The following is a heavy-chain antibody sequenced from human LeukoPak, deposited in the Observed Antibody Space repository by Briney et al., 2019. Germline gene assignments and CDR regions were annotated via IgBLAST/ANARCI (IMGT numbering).Heavy chain of an antibody. V-gene: IGHV1-46*01. Sequence: ASVKVSCKASGYTFTSYYMHWVRQAPGQGLEWMGIINPSGGSTSYAQKFQGRVTITRDTSASTAYMELSSLRSEDTAVYYCVRDCSSTSCYDYWGQGTLVTVSS. CDR2: INPSGGST. CDR1: GYTFTSYY. D-gene: IGHD2-2*01. CDR3: VRDCSSTSCYDY. J-gene: IGHJ4*02.